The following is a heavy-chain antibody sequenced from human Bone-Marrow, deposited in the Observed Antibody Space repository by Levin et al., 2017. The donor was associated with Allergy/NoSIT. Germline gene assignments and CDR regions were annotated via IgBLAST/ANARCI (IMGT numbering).Heavy chain of an antibody. CDR3: ARVAVAGGFYFDH. V-gene: IGHV4-4*02. CDR2: IYHDGST. CDR1: GDSISSRSW. Sequence: SETLSLTCAVSGDSISSRSWWSWVRQPPGKGLEWIGEIYHDGSTHYNPSLKSRVSISVDKSKNHFSLNVSSVTAADTAVYFCARVAVAGGFYFDHWGQGTLVSVSS. D-gene: IGHD6-19*01. J-gene: IGHJ4*02.